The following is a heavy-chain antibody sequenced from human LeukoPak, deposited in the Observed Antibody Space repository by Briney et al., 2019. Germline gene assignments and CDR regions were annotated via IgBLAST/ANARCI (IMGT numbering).Heavy chain of an antibody. V-gene: IGHV3-11*01. D-gene: IGHD3-22*01. Sequence: PGGSLRLSCAASGFTFSDYYMSWIRQAPGKGLEWVSYISSSGSTIYYADSVKGRFTISRDNAKNSLYLQMNSLRAEDTAVYYCARDFRYYDSSGYPTGPVDYWGQGTLVTVSS. J-gene: IGHJ4*02. CDR2: ISSSGSTI. CDR3: ARDFRYYDSSGYPTGPVDY. CDR1: GFTFSDYY.